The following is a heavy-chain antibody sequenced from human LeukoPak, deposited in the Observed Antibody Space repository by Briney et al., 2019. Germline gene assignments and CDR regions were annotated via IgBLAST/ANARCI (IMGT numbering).Heavy chain of an antibody. CDR3: ATAHPSPWLLPYYYYGMDV. CDR2: FDPEDGET. D-gene: IGHD3-22*01. V-gene: IGHV1-24*01. Sequence: GASVKVSCKVSGYTLTEISMHWVRQAPGKGLEWMGGFDPEDGETIYAQKFQGRVTMTEDTSTDTAYMELSSLRSEDTAVYYCATAHPSPWLLPYYYYGMDVWGQGTTVTVSS. CDR1: GYTLTEIS. J-gene: IGHJ6*02.